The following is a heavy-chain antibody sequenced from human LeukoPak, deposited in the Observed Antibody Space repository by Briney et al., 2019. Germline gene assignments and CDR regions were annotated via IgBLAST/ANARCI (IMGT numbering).Heavy chain of an antibody. CDR3: VKSRYTYSSSGDY. V-gene: IGHV3-23*01. D-gene: IGHD3-10*01. CDR2: ISGSGGTT. J-gene: IGHJ4*02. CDR1: GFIFSSYA. Sequence: GGSLRLSCAASGFIFSSYAMSWVRQAPGKGLEWVSTISGSGGTTYYADSVKGRFTISRDNSKNTVFLQMNSLRAEDTAVYYCVKSRYTYSSSGDYWGQGTLVTVSS.